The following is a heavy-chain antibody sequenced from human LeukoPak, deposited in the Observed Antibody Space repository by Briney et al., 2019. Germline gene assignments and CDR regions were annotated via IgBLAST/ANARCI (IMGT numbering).Heavy chain of an antibody. V-gene: IGHV4-59*08. D-gene: IGHD3-10*01. Sequence: GSLRLSCAASGFTFSSYEMNWVRQAPGKGLEWIGSIYYSGSTYYNPSLKSRVTISVDTSKNQFSLKLSSVTAADTAVYYCARSTRWFGEPTYYYYYMDVWGKGTTVTISS. J-gene: IGHJ6*03. CDR3: ARSTRWFGEPTYYYYYMDV. CDR1: GFTFSSYE. CDR2: IYYSGST.